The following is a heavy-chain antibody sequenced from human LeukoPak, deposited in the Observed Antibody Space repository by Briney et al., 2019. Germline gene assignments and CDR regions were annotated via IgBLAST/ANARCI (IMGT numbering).Heavy chain of an antibody. V-gene: IGHV1-69*13. CDR3: ASLWGGVAFDI. CDR2: IIPIFGTA. J-gene: IGHJ6*04. Sequence: ASVKVSCKASGGTFSSYAISWVRQAPGQGLEWMGEIIPIFGTANYAQKFQGRVTITADESTSTAYMELSSLRSEDTAVYYCASLWGGVAFDIWGKGTTVTVSS. D-gene: IGHD3-9*01. CDR1: GGTFSSYA.